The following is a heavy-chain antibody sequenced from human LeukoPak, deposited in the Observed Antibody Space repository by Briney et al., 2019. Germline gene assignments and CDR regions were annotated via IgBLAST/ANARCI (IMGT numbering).Heavy chain of an antibody. J-gene: IGHJ3*02. D-gene: IGHD6-13*01. V-gene: IGHV4-34*01. CDR2: INHSGST. CDR3: ARTRRGPYSSSWYTSVGAFDI. Sequence: PSETLSLTCAVYGGSFSGYYWSWIRQPPGKGLEWIGEINHSGSTNYNPSLKSRVTISVDTSKNQFSLKLSFVTAADTAVYYCARTRRGPYSSSWYTSVGAFDIWGQGTMVTVSS. CDR1: GGSFSGYY.